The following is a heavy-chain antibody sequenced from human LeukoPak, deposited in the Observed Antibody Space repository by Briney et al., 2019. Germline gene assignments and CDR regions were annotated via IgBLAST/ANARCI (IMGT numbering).Heavy chain of an antibody. Sequence: SETLSLTCAVYGGSFSDYFWSWIRQPPGKGLEWIGEISHSGSTTYNPSLRSRVTISGDTSKKQFSLKLSSVTAADTAVYYCARIDYSSGCPGDYWGQGTLVTVSS. D-gene: IGHD6-19*01. J-gene: IGHJ4*02. V-gene: IGHV4-34*01. CDR2: ISHSGST. CDR1: GGSFSDYF. CDR3: ARIDYSSGCPGDY.